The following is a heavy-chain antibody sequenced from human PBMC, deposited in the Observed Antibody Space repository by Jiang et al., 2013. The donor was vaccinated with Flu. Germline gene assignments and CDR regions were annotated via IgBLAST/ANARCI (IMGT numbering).Heavy chain of an antibody. J-gene: IGHJ6*03. CDR2: IIPIFGTA. CDR3: ASPVDTAMAASRDYYYYYMDV. D-gene: IGHD5-18*01. V-gene: IGHV1-69*01. CDR1: GGTFSSYA. Sequence: SGAEVKKPGSSVKVSCKASGGTFSSYAISWVRQAPGQGLEWMGGIIPIFGTANYAQKFQGRVTITADESTSTAYMELSSLRSEDTAVYYCASPVDTAMAASRDYYYYYMDVWGKGTTVTVSS.